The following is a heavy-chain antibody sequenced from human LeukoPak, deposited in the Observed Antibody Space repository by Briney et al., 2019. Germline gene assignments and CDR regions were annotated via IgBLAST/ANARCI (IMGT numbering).Heavy chain of an antibody. Sequence: SETLSLTCTVSGGSISSGGYYWSWIRQHPGKGLEWIGYIYYSGSTYYNPFLKSRVTISVDTSKNQFSLKLSSVTAADTAVYYCARVSRYDILTGYRGPFDYWGQGTLVTVSS. CDR2: IYYSGST. D-gene: IGHD3-9*01. J-gene: IGHJ4*02. CDR1: GGSISSGGYY. V-gene: IGHV4-31*03. CDR3: ARVSRYDILTGYRGPFDY.